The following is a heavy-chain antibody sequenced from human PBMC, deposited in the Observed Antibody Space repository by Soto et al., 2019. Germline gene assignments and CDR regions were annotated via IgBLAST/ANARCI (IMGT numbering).Heavy chain of an antibody. D-gene: IGHD4-17*01. CDR1: GVTVGNNY. CDR3: ARNVPVTAVVY. V-gene: IGHV3-66*01. J-gene: IGHJ4*02. Sequence: EVRLVESGGGLVQPGGSLRLSCAASGVTVGNNYMSWVRQAPGKGLEWVSVTYSGGDTRYADSVKGRFTMSRDSTKNTVYLQIDSRTAVDTAVYFCARNVPVTAVVYWGQGSVVTVSS. CDR2: TYSGGDT.